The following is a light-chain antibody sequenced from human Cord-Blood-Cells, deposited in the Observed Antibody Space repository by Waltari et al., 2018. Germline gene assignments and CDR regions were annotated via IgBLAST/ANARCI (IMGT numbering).Light chain of an antibody. Sequence: DIQMTQSPSSLSASVGDRVTITCRARQSISSYLNWYQQKPGKDPKLLIYAASSLQSGVPSRFSGSGSATEFPLTISSLQPEDFATYYCQQSYSTLTLGGGTKVEIK. CDR2: AAS. CDR3: QQSYSTLT. V-gene: IGKV1-39*01. J-gene: IGKJ4*01. CDR1: QSISSY.